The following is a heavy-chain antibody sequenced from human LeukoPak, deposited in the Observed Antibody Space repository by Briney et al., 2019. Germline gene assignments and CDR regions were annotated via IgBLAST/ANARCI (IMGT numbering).Heavy chain of an antibody. Sequence: ASVKVSCKASGGSFNGYAISWVRQAPGQGLEWMGGIIPIFGTANYAQKFQGRVTIAADKSTNTAYMELSSLRSEDTAVYYCARSQPLAYFDLWGRGTLVTVSS. CDR1: GGSFNGYA. J-gene: IGHJ2*01. CDR2: IIPIFGTA. V-gene: IGHV1-69*06. CDR3: ARSQPLAYFDL.